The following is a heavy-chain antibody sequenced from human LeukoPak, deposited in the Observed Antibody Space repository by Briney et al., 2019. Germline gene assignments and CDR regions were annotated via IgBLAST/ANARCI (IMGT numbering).Heavy chain of an antibody. Sequence: GGSLTLSCAASGFTFSSNGMHWVRQAPGKGLEWVAVISYDGSNKYYADSVKGRFTISRDNSKNTLYLQMNSLRAEDTAVHYCAKGGRGTYCSSTSCYSALGFDYWGQGTLVTVSS. V-gene: IGHV3-30*18. CDR3: AKGGRGTYCSSTSCYSALGFDY. CDR1: GFTFSSNG. D-gene: IGHD2-2*02. CDR2: ISYDGSNK. J-gene: IGHJ4*02.